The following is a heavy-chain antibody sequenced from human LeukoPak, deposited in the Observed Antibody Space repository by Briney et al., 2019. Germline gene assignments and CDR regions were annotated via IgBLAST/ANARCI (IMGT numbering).Heavy chain of an antibody. Sequence: PSETLSLTCAVHGGSFSGYYWSWIRQPPGKGLEWIGEINHSGSANYNPSLKSRVTISVDTSKNQFSLKLSSVTAADTAVYYCARMGLGYYGSGRQSRFDPWGQGTLVTVSS. D-gene: IGHD3-10*01. V-gene: IGHV4-34*01. CDR3: ARMGLGYYGSGRQSRFDP. J-gene: IGHJ5*02. CDR1: GGSFSGYY. CDR2: INHSGSA.